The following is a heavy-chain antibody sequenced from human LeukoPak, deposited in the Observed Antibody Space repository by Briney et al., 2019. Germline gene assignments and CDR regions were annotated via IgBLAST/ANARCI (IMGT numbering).Heavy chain of an antibody. J-gene: IGHJ5*02. V-gene: IGHV3-53*01. CDR2: MYSGDST. Sequence: SGGSLRLSCAASGFTVRSNYMTWVRQAPGKGLEWVSVMYSGDSTYYDDSVKGRFTISRDNSKNTLDLQMYSLRDEDTGVYYCARADGYSSWFVHWGQGTLVTVSS. CDR3: ARADGYSSWFVH. D-gene: IGHD5-18*01. CDR1: GFTVRSNY.